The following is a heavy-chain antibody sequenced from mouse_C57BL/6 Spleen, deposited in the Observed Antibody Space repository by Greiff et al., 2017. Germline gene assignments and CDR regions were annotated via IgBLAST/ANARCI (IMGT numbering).Heavy chain of an antibody. CDR2: LYPGDGDT. D-gene: IGHD3-2*02. J-gene: IGHJ2*01. CDR1: GYAFSSSW. V-gene: IGHV1-82*01. CDR3: ARTLRGTYFDY. Sequence: QVQLQQSGPELVKPGASVKISCKASGYAFSSSWMNWVKQRPGKGLEWIGRLYPGDGDTNYNGKFQGKATLTADKSSSTAYMQLSSLTSEDSAVYVCARTLRGTYFDYWGQGTTLTVSS.